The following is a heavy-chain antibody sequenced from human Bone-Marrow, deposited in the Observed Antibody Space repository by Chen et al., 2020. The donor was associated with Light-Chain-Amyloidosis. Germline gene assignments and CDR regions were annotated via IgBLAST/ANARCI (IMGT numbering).Heavy chain of an antibody. CDR2: IYTSGST. J-gene: IGHJ4*02. CDR3: AYAEIVGVSS. CDR1: GGTVRSGSYY. D-gene: IGHD1-26*01. Sequence: QLQLQESGPGLVKPSQTLSLTCTVSGGTVRSGSYYWSWIRQPAGKGLEWIGRIYTSGSTNYNPSLKSRVTISVDTSKNQFSLKLSSVTAADTAVYYCAYAEIVGVSSWGQGTLVTVSS. V-gene: IGHV4-61*02.